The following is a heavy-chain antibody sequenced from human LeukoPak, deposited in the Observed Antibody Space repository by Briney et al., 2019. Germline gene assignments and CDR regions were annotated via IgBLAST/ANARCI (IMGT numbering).Heavy chain of an antibody. Sequence: GGSLRLSCAASRFTFSSYAMHWVRQAPGKGLEWVAVMSFDGSNNNYADSVRGRFTISRDNSKNTLYLQMNSLRAEDTAVYYCARDPAVAGTNLYFDYWGQGTLVTVSS. J-gene: IGHJ4*02. D-gene: IGHD6-19*01. CDR1: RFTFSSYA. CDR2: MSFDGSNN. V-gene: IGHV3-30-3*01. CDR3: ARDPAVAGTNLYFDY.